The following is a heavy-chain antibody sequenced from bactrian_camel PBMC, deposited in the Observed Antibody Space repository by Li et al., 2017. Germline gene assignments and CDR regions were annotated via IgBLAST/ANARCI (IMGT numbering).Heavy chain of an antibody. J-gene: IGHJ4*01. CDR1: KNTFRSYC. CDR3: AAANCAGSYCSCSLEVYDYAY. CDR2: IYTNGGGPT. D-gene: IGHD3*01. Sequence: HVQLVESGGGSVQAGGSLRLSCAASKNTFRSYCMAWFRQVPGKQREGVAIIYTNGGGPTYYADSVKGRFTISKASAKDSVYLQMNSLKPEDTTTYYCAAANCAGSYCSCSLEVYDYAYWGQGTQVTVS. V-gene: IGHV3S54*01.